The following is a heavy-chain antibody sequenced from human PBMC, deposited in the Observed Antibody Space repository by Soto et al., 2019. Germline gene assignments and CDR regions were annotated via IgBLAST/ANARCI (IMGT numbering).Heavy chain of an antibody. CDR2: IYYSGST. Sequence: SETLSLTCTVSGGSISSYYWSWIRQPPGKGLEWIGYIYYSGSTNYNPSLKSRVTISVDTSKNKFSLNLSSVTAADTAVYYCARMPHDSDLGYYDSSGYYVAIDYWGQGTLVTVSS. CDR1: GGSISSYY. D-gene: IGHD3-22*01. V-gene: IGHV4-59*01. J-gene: IGHJ4*02. CDR3: ARMPHDSDLGYYDSSGYYVAIDY.